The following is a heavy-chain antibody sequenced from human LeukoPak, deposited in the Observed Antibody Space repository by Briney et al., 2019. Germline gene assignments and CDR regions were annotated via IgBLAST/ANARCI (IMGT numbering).Heavy chain of an antibody. CDR2: ISYNGSTK. V-gene: IGHV3-30*04. Sequence: GGSLRLSCAVSGFSFSSYAMHWVRQAPGKGLEWVTVISYNGSTKYYEDSVKGRFTISRDNSKNTLYLQMNSLRAEDTAVYYCARDSDPDYYDSSGYSVYYYYGMDVWGQGTTVTVSS. CDR1: GFSFSSYA. D-gene: IGHD3-22*01. J-gene: IGHJ6*02. CDR3: ARDSDPDYYDSSGYSVYYYYGMDV.